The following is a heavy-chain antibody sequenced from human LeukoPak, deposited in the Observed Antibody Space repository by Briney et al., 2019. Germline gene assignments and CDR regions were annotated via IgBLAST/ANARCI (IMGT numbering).Heavy chain of an antibody. CDR2: IRRKTDGETT. D-gene: IGHD2-21*01. CDR3: VTDLVIKGYFDY. J-gene: IGHJ4*02. CDR1: GFTFSNVW. Sequence: GGSLRLSCAASGFTFSNVWMSWVRQVPGKGLEWVGRIRRKTDGETTDHAAPVKGRFTISRDDSKNTLYLQMNSLKTEDTAVYYCVTDLVIKGYFDYWGQGALVTVSS. V-gene: IGHV3-15*01.